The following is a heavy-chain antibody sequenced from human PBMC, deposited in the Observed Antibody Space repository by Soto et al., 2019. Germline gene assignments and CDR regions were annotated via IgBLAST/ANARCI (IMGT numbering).Heavy chain of an antibody. CDR2: IVVGSGNT. V-gene: IGHV1-58*02. CDR1: GYTFTSYY. Sequence: GPSVKVSCKASGYTFTSYYMHWVRQAPGQRLEWIGWIVVGSGNTNYAQKFQERVTITRDMSTSTAYMELSSLRSEDTAVYYCAAANSGSYYRYDYWGQGTLVTVSS. D-gene: IGHD1-26*01. J-gene: IGHJ4*02. CDR3: AAANSGSYYRYDY.